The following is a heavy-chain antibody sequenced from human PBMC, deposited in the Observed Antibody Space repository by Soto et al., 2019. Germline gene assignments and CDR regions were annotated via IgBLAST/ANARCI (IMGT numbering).Heavy chain of an antibody. V-gene: IGHV4-31*03. CDR2: IYYSGST. J-gene: IGHJ6*02. D-gene: IGHD3-10*01. CDR3: ARARMVRGIIYYYGMDV. CDR1: GGSISSDGNY. Sequence: QVQLQESGPGLVKSSQTLSLTCTVSGGSISSDGNYWSWIRQHPGKGLEWIGYIYYSGSTYYNPSLKSRVTISVDTSKNTFSLKLNSVTAADTAVYYCARARMVRGIIYYYGMDVWGQGTTVTVSS.